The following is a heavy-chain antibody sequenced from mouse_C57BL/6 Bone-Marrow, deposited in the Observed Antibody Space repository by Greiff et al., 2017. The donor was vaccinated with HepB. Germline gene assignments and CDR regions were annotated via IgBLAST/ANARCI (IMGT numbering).Heavy chain of an antibody. V-gene: IGHV1-42*01. D-gene: IGHD2-3*01. J-gene: IGHJ1*03. Sequence: VQLQQSGPELVKPGASVKISCKASGYSFTGYYMNWVKQSPEKSLEWIGEINPSTGGTTYNQKFKAKATLTVDKSSSTAYMQLKSLTSEDSAVYYCARRDDGYPDWYFDVWGTGTTVTVSS. CDR3: ARRDDGYPDWYFDV. CDR2: INPSTGGT. CDR1: GYSFTGYY.